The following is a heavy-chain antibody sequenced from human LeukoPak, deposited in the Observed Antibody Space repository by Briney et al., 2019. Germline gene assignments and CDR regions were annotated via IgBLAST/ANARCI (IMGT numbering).Heavy chain of an antibody. V-gene: IGHV3-74*01. J-gene: IGHJ4*02. CDR1: GFTFSSYW. Sequence: PGGSLRLSCAASGFTFSSYWMHWVRQAPGKGLVWVSRINGDGSITSYADSVKGRFTISRDNAKNTLYLQMNSLRAEDTAVYYCARGVSGTVVYWGQGTLVSVSS. D-gene: IGHD4-23*01. CDR3: ARGVSGTVVY. CDR2: INGDGSIT.